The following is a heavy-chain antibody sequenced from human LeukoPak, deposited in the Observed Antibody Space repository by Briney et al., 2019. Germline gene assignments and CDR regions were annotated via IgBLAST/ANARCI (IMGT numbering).Heavy chain of an antibody. J-gene: IGHJ3*02. CDR2: IKQDVGDE. CDR3: AREGDGFDN. Sequence: PGGSLRLSCAGSGFTFSRYRISWVRQAPGKGLEWVASIKQDVGDEYYGDSVKGRFIISRDNGKNSLFLQMNSLRAEDTAVYYCAREGDGFDNWGQGTMVTVYS. V-gene: IGHV3-7*01. CDR1: GFTFSRYR.